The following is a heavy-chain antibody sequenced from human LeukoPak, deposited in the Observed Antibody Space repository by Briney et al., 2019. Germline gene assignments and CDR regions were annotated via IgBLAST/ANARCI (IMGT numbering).Heavy chain of an antibody. CDR1: GFTFSNYA. V-gene: IGHV3-23*01. J-gene: IGHJ5*01. D-gene: IGHD3-22*01. CDR3: AKDRGGDYGYFGWFDS. CDR2: ISSRGDNI. Sequence: PGGSLRLSCAASGFTFSNYAMNWVRLTPGKGLERVSSISSRGDNIDYADSVKGRFTTSRDKFTNTLYLQMNSLRVDDTAAYYCAKDRGGDYGYFGWFDSWGQGTRVTVSS.